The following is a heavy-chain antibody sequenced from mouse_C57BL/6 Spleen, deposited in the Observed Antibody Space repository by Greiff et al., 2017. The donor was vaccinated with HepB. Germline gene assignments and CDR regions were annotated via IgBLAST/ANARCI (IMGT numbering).Heavy chain of an antibody. CDR3: ARFRIYYGNYGDYFDY. V-gene: IGHV1-69*01. Sequence: QVQLQQPGAELVMPGASVKLSCKASGYTFTSYWMHWVKQRPGQGLEWIGEIDPSDSYTNYNQKFKGKSTLTVDKSSSTAYMQLSSLTSEDSAVYYCARFRIYYGNYGDYFDYWGQGTTLTVSS. CDR2: IDPSDSYT. D-gene: IGHD2-1*01. J-gene: IGHJ2*01. CDR1: GYTFTSYW.